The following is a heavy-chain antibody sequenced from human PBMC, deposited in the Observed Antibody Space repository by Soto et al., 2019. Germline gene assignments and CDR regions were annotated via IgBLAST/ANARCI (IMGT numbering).Heavy chain of an antibody. D-gene: IGHD6-25*01. CDR1: GGSFSGYY. CDR3: ATSRYYFDY. V-gene: IGHV4-34*01. CDR2: INHSGST. J-gene: IGHJ4*02. Sequence: SETLSLTCAVYGGSFSGYYWSWIRQPPGKGLEWIGEINHSGSTNYNPSLKSRVTISVDTSKNQFSLKLSSVTAADTAVYYCATSRYYFDYWGQGTLVTAPQ.